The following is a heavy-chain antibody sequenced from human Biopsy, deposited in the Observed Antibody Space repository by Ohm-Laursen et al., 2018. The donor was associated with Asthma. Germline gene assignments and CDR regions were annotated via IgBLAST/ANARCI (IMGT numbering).Heavy chain of an antibody. J-gene: IGHJ4*01. V-gene: IGHV7-4-1*01. D-gene: IGHD3-16*01. CDR1: GYTFNSVA. CDR3: TRAGSTYVADY. Sequence: ASVKVSCKASGYTFNSVAVMWVRQAPGQGLEWMGWINTNSGTPTYVQGFSGRFVFSLDPSVTTAYMQIDSLRSEDTGVYYCTRAGSTYVADYWGQGTLVTVSS. CDR2: INTNSGTP.